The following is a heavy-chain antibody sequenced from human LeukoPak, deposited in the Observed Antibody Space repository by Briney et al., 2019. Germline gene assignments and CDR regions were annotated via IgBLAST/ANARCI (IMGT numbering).Heavy chain of an antibody. V-gene: IGHV3-11*01. Sequence: PGGSQRLSCAASGFTFSDYYMSWIRQAPGKGLEWVSYISSSGSTIYYADSVKGRFTISRDNAKNSLYLQMNSLRAEDTAVYYCASLTWIQLWPTPFDYWGQGTLVTVSS. J-gene: IGHJ4*02. CDR1: GFTFSDYY. CDR3: ASLTWIQLWPTPFDY. D-gene: IGHD5-18*01. CDR2: ISSSGSTI.